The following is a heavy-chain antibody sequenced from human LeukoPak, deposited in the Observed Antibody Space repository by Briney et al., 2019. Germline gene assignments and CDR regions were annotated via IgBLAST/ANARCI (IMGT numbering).Heavy chain of an antibody. D-gene: IGHD4-17*01. CDR1: GYSISSGYY. CDR2: IYHSGST. Sequence: SETLSLTCTVSGYSISSGYYWGWIRQPPGKGLEWIGSIYHSGSTYYNPSLKSRVTISVDTSKNQFSLKLSSVTAADTAVYYCARTYGDYRGYYYGMDVWGQGTTVTVSS. V-gene: IGHV4-38-2*02. CDR3: ARTYGDYRGYYYGMDV. J-gene: IGHJ6*02.